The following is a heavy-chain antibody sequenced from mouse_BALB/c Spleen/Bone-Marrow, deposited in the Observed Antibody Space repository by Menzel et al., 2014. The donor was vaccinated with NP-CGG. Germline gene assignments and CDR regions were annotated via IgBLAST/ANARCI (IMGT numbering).Heavy chain of an antibody. D-gene: IGHD2-1*01. Sequence: DVKLVESGGGLVQPGGSLKLSCATSGFTFSDYYMYWVRQTPEKRLEWVAYISNGGGSTYYPDTVKGRFTISRDNAKNTLYLQMSRLKSEDTAMYYCARHLYGNYGAIDYWGQGTSVTVSS. V-gene: IGHV5-12*02. J-gene: IGHJ4*01. CDR3: ARHLYGNYGAIDY. CDR1: GFTFSDYY. CDR2: ISNGGGST.